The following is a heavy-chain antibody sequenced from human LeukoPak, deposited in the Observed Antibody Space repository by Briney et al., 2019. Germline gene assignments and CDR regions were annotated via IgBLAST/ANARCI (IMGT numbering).Heavy chain of an antibody. CDR3: ARGDLNWKPVRYAMDV. V-gene: IGHV3-33*01. J-gene: IGHJ6*02. CDR2: IWFDGSNK. D-gene: IGHD1-20*01. Sequence: GRSLRLSCAASGFTFRSYGMHWVRQAPGKGLEWVAGIWFDGSNKNYGDSVKDRFTISSDNSKNTLFLEMNSLRGEDTAVYYCARGDLNWKPVRYAMDVWGQGTTVTVSS. CDR1: GFTFRSYG.